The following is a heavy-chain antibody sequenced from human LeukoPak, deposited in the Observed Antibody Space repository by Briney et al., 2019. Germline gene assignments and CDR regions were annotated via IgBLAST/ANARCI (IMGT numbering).Heavy chain of an antibody. Sequence: PSETLSLTCTVSGGSISSYYWSWIRQPPGKGLEWIGYIYYSGSTNYNPSLKSRVTISVDTSKNQFSLKLSSVTAADTAVYYCARTPVESGVWFDPWGQGTLVTVSS. CDR2: IYYSGST. V-gene: IGHV4-59*01. CDR1: GGSISSYY. CDR3: ARTPVESGVWFDP. J-gene: IGHJ5*02. D-gene: IGHD2-15*01.